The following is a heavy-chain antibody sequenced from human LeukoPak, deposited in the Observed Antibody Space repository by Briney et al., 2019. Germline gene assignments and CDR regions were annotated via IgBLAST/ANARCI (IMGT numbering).Heavy chain of an antibody. Sequence: PSETLSLTCTVSGGSISSSSYYWGWIRQPPGKGLEWIGSIYYSGSTYYNPSLKSRVTISVDTSKNQFSLKLSSVTAADTAVYYCAREAVPAAIEYFDYWGQGTLVTVS. CDR2: IYYSGST. J-gene: IGHJ4*02. D-gene: IGHD2-2*02. CDR1: GGSISSSSYY. CDR3: AREAVPAAIEYFDY. V-gene: IGHV4-39*07.